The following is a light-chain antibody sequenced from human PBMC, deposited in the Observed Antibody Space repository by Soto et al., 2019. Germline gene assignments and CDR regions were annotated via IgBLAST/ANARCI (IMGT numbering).Light chain of an antibody. V-gene: IGKV1-5*03. CDR2: NAS. CDR1: QSISSW. J-gene: IGKJ1*01. CDR3: QQYNSYSQT. Sequence: DIQMTQSPSTLSSSVGERVTITCRASQSISSWLAWYQQKPGKAPQLLIYNASSLESGVPSRFSGSGSGTEFTLTISSLQPDDFATYYCQQYNSYSQTFGQGTKVEIK.